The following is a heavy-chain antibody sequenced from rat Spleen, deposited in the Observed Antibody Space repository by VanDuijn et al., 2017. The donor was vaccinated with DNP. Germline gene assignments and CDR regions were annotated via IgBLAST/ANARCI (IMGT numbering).Heavy chain of an antibody. CDR1: GFTFSDYN. CDR2: ITYDGSRT. CDR3: ARRDTFYYFDY. J-gene: IGHJ2*01. D-gene: IGHD2-2*01. Sequence: EVQLVESGGGLVQSGRSLKVSCAASGFTFSDYNMAWVRQAPKKGLEWVATITYDGSRTYYRDSVTGRFTISRDNAKSTLYLQMDSLRSEETATYYCARRDTFYYFDYWGQGVMVTVSS. V-gene: IGHV5S10*01.